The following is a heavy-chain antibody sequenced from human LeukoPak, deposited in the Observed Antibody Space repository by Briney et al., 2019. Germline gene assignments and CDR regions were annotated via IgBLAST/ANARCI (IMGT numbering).Heavy chain of an antibody. J-gene: IGHJ5*02. CDR1: GYTFTSYD. CDR3: ARVVDRFSNWFDP. D-gene: IGHD3-3*01. V-gene: IGHV1-8*01. CDR2: MNPNSGNT. Sequence: GASVTVSCTASGYTFTSYDINWVRQAPGQGLEWMGWMNPNSGNTGYAQKFQGRVTMTRNSSISTANMELSSLISEETAVYCCARVVDRFSNWFDPWGQGTLVTVSS.